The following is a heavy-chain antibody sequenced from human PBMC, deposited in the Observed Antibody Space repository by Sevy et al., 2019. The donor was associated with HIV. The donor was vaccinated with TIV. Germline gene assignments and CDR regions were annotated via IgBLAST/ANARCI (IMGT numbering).Heavy chain of an antibody. D-gene: IGHD3-22*01. CDR3: AKRDSITKIVVAHYYFDY. V-gene: IGHV3-23*01. CDR2: ISGSGGST. J-gene: IGHJ4*02. CDR1: GFTFSSYA. Sequence: GGSLRLSCAASGFTFSSYAMSWVRQAPGKGLEWVSAISGSGGSTYYADSVKGRFTISRDNSKNTLYLQMNSLRAEDTAVYYCAKRDSITKIVVAHYYFDYWGQGTLVTVSS.